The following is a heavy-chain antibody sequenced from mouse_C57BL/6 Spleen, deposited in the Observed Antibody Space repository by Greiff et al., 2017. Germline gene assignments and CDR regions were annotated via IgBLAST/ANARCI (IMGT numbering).Heavy chain of an antibody. J-gene: IGHJ2*01. D-gene: IGHD1-1*01. V-gene: IGHV1-9*01. Sequence: QVQLQQSGAELMKPGASVKLSCKATGYTFTGYWIEWVKQRPGHGLEWIGEILPGSGSTNYNEKFKGKATFTADTSSNTAYMQLSSLTTEDYAIYYCARSITTVVATTGDGYFDYWGQGTTLTVSS. CDR1: GYTFTGYW. CDR3: ARSITTVVATTGDGYFDY. CDR2: ILPGSGST.